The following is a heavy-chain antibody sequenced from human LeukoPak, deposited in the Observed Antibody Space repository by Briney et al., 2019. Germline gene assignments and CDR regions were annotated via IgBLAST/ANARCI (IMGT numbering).Heavy chain of an antibody. CDR1: GYTFTGYY. J-gene: IGHJ6*02. Sequence: ASVKVSCKASGYTFTGYYMHWVRQAPGQGLEWMGWINPNSGGTNYAQKFQGGVTMTRDTSISTAYMELSRLRSDDTAVYYCARSLQPIYGMDVWGQGTTVTVSS. V-gene: IGHV1-2*02. CDR3: ARSLQPIYGMDV. CDR2: INPNSGGT. D-gene: IGHD1-1*01.